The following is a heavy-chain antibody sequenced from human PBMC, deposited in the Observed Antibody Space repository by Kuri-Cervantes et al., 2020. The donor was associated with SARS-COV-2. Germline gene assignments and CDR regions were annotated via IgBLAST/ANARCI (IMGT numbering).Heavy chain of an antibody. D-gene: IGHD6-19*01. V-gene: IGHV1-2*02. Sequence: ASVKVSCKASGYTFTGYYMHWVRQAPGQGLEWMGWINPNSGGTNYAQKFQGRVTMTRDTSISTAYMELSRLRSDDTAVYYRARGGSGWSPYYYYYMDVWGKGTTVTVSS. CDR2: INPNSGGT. J-gene: IGHJ6*03. CDR3: ARGGSGWSPYYYYYMDV. CDR1: GYTFTGYY.